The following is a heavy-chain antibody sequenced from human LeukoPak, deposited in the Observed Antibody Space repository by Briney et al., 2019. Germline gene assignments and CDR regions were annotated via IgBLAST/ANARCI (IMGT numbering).Heavy chain of an antibody. D-gene: IGHD5-18*01. V-gene: IGHV1-69*13. Sequence: ASVKVSCKASGGTFSSYAISWVRQAPGQGLEWMGGIIPIFGTANYAQKFQGRVTITADESTSTAYMELSSLRSEDTAVYYCAREGYSYGRNAFDIWGQGTMVTVSS. CDR2: IIPIFGTA. J-gene: IGHJ3*02. CDR3: AREGYSYGRNAFDI. CDR1: GGTFSSYA.